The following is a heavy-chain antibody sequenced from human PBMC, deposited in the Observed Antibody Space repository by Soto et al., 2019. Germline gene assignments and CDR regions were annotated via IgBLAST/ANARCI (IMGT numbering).Heavy chain of an antibody. CDR1: GGSISSSSYY. Sequence: SETLSLTCPVSGGSISSSSYYLGWIRQPPGKGLEWIGSIYYSGSTYYNPSLKSRVTISVDTSKNQFSLKLSTVTAADTAVYYCARSPRIAVAEKGFWFDPWGQGTLVTVSS. CDR3: ARSPRIAVAEKGFWFDP. CDR2: IYYSGST. V-gene: IGHV4-39*01. J-gene: IGHJ5*02. D-gene: IGHD6-19*01.